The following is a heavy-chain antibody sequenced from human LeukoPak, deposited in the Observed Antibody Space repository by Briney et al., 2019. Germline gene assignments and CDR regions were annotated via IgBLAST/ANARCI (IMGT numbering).Heavy chain of an antibody. CDR1: GFTFSSYW. CDR2: IKQDGSEK. J-gene: IGHJ3*02. Sequence: GGSLRLSCAASGFTFSSYWMSWVRQAPGKGLEWVANIKQDGSEKYYADSVRGRFTISRDNAKNSLYLQMNSLRAEDTAVYYCARVHPSEDAFDIWGQGTMVTVSS. V-gene: IGHV3-7*01. CDR3: ARVHPSEDAFDI.